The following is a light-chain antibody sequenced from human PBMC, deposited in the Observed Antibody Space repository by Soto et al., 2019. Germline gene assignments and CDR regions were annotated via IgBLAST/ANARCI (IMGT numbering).Light chain of an antibody. CDR3: QQYNNWPPLT. CDR1: QTVSSN. J-gene: IGKJ4*01. V-gene: IGKV3-15*01. CDR2: DTS. Sequence: IVMTQSPATVSVSPVEIATLSFMASQTVSSNLAWYQQKPGQAPRLLIYDTSTRATGIPARFSGSGSGTEFTLTISSLQSEHFAVYYCQQYNNWPPLTFGGGTKVDIK.